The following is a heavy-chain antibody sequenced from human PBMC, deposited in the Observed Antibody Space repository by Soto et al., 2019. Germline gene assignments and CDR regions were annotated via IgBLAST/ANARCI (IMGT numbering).Heavy chain of an antibody. D-gene: IGHD3-9*01. Sequence: GGSLRLSCAASRFTFSSYGMHWVRQAPGKGLEWVAVISYDESNKYYADSVKGRFTISRDNSKNTLYLQMNSLRAEDTAVYYCAKDIRYFDWLLSGSEEAFDYWGQGTLVTVSS. CDR1: RFTFSSYG. CDR2: ISYDESNK. V-gene: IGHV3-30*18. J-gene: IGHJ4*02. CDR3: AKDIRYFDWLLSGSEEAFDY.